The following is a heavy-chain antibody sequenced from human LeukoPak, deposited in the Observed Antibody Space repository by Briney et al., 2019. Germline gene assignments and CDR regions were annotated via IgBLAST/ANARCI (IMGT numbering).Heavy chain of an antibody. V-gene: IGHV4-34*01. CDR2: INHSGST. Sequence: WIGEINHSGSTNYNPSLKSRVTISVDTSKNQFSLKLSSVTAADTAVYYCARGEDPPFDYWGQGTLVTVSS. CDR3: ARGEDPPFDY. J-gene: IGHJ4*02.